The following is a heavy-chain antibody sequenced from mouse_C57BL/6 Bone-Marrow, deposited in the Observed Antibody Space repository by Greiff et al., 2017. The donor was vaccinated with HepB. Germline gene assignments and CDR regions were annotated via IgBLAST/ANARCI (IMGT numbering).Heavy chain of an antibody. Sequence: EVHLVESGEGLVKPGGSLKLSCAASGFTFSSYAMSWVRQTPEKGLEWVAYISSAGDYTYYANTVKGRFTISRDNARNTLYMQMSSLKSEDTAMYYCTRKTLRRSRDAMDYWGQGTSVTVSS. CDR2: ISSAGDYT. V-gene: IGHV5-9-1*02. D-gene: IGHD2-12*01. J-gene: IGHJ4*01. CDR3: TRKTLRRSRDAMDY. CDR1: GFTFSSYA.